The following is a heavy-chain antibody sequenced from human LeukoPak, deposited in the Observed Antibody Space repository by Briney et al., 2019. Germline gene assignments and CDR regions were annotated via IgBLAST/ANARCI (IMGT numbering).Heavy chain of an antibody. CDR3: VEVYADIVFDY. J-gene: IGHJ4*02. Sequence: GGSLRLSCSASGFTFRSFGMHWVRQAPGKGLEYVSGISSNGGSTYYADSVKGRFIISQDNSKNTLYLQMSSLRAEDTAVYYCVEVYADIVFDYWGQGTLVTVSS. V-gene: IGHV3-64D*09. CDR1: GFTFRSFG. D-gene: IGHD2-15*01. CDR2: ISSNGGST.